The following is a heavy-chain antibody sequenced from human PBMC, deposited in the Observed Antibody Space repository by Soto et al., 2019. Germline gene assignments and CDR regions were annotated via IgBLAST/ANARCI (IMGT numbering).Heavy chain of an antibody. CDR2: ISGSGGST. J-gene: IGHJ4*02. D-gene: IGHD3-16*02. CDR3: ATVVYQSGPPYYLDY. CDR1: GFTFSSYA. V-gene: IGHV3-23*01. Sequence: VQLLESGGGLVQPGGSLRLSCAASGFTFSSYAMSWVRQAPGKGLEWVSAISGSGGSTYYADSVKGRFTISRDTSKSTLYLQMNSLRAEDTAVYYCATVVYQSGPPYYLDYWGQGTLVTVSS.